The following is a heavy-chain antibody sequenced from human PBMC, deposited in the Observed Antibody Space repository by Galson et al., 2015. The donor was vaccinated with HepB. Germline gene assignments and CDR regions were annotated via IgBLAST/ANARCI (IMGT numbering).Heavy chain of an antibody. CDR2: ISSSGSTI. D-gene: IGHD4-11*01. CDR3: ARENSNYNYGMDV. V-gene: IGHV3-11*04. J-gene: IGHJ6*02. CDR1: GFTFSDYY. Sequence: SLRLSCAASGFTFSDYYMSWIRQAPGKGLEWVSYISSSGSTIYYADSVKGRFTISRDNAKNSLYLQMNSLRAEDTAVYYCARENSNYNYGMDVWGQGTTVTVSS.